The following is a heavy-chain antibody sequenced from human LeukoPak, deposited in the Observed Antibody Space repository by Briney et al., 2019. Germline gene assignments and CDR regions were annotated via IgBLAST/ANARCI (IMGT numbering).Heavy chain of an antibody. D-gene: IGHD3-10*01. V-gene: IGHV3-11*04. CDR3: VISLNTVIISPYYFDS. Sequence: GGSLRLSCAASGCSFSGDYMGWIRQAPGQGLQWISYISGSGLSAYYADSVKGRFIVSRDNAKNSLYLYMNILRAEDTAGYYCVISLNTVIISPYYFDSWGQGTLVTVSS. CDR2: ISGSGLSA. J-gene: IGHJ4*02. CDR1: GCSFSGDY.